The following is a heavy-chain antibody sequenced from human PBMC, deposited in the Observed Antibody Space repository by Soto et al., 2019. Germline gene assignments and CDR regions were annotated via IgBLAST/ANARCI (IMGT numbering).Heavy chain of an antibody. CDR1: GGSISSGGYS. Sequence: PSETLSLTCTVSGGSISSGGYSWSWIRQPPGKGLEWIGYIYHIGTTYYNPSLKSRVSLSVDTSKNQFSPKLTSVTAADTAVYYCASRTGARGVYWYFDIWGRGTLVTVSS. V-gene: IGHV4-30-2*01. CDR2: IYHIGTT. D-gene: IGHD7-27*01. J-gene: IGHJ2*01. CDR3: ASRTGARGVYWYFDI.